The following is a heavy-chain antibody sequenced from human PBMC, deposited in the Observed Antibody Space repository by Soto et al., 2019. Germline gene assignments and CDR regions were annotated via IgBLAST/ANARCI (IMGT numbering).Heavy chain of an antibody. Sequence: ASVKVSCKASGYTFTSYYIHWIRQAPGQGLEWMGIVNPSVGTTSYAQKFQGRVTMTRDTSTTTVYMELSSLRSEDTAVYYCGRADLIPWTKTAFFDYWGQGTLVTVSS. D-gene: IGHD1-1*01. CDR2: VNPSVGTT. CDR3: GRADLIPWTKTAFFDY. J-gene: IGHJ4*02. V-gene: IGHV1-46*01. CDR1: GYTFTSYY.